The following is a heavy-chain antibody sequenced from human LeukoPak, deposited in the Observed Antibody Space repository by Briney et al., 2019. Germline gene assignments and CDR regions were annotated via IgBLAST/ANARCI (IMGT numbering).Heavy chain of an antibody. Sequence: PRGSLRLSCAASGFTFSSYAMSWVRQAPGKGLEWVSAISGSGGSTYYADSVKGRFTISRDNSKNTLYLQMNSLRAEDTAVYYCAKAPLGGGYFDSSGYYHIDYWGQGTLVTVSS. V-gene: IGHV3-23*01. CDR2: ISGSGGST. CDR3: AKAPLGGGYFDSSGYYHIDY. J-gene: IGHJ4*02. CDR1: GFTFSSYA. D-gene: IGHD3-22*01.